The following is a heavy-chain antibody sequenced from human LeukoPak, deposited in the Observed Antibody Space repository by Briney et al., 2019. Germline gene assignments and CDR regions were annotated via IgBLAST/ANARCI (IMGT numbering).Heavy chain of an antibody. V-gene: IGHV1-18*01. Sequence: ASVKVSCKASGYTFTSYGISWVRQAPGQGLEWMGWISAYNGNTNYAQKLQGRVTMTTDTCTSTAYMELRSLRSDDTAVYYCARDQEQQLKFDPWGQGTLVTVSS. CDR2: ISAYNGNT. D-gene: IGHD6-13*01. CDR3: ARDQEQQLKFDP. J-gene: IGHJ5*02. CDR1: GYTFTSYG.